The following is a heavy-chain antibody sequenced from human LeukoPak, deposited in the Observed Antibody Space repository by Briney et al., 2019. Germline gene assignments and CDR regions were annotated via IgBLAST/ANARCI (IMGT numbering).Heavy chain of an antibody. Sequence: SSETLSLTCAVYGGSFSGYYWSWIRQPPGKGLEWIGEINHSGSTNYNPSLKSRVTISVDTSKNQFSLKLSSVTAADTAVYYCARPRRGIVLMVYAIPDYYYYYMDVWGKGTTVTVSS. V-gene: IGHV4-34*01. J-gene: IGHJ6*03. CDR1: GGSFSGYY. D-gene: IGHD2-8*01. CDR2: INHSGST. CDR3: ARPRRGIVLMVYAIPDYYYYYMDV.